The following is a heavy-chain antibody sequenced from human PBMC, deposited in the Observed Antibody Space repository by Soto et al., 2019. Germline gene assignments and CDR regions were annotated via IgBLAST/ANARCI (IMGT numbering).Heavy chain of an antibody. Sequence: QLQLRESGPGLVKPSETLSLTCTVSDGSSSTSGYSWGWIRQPPGKGLEWIGRVHYSGRTSYSPSLSRRGTKSAYKPETQVSLKLGSATSADTAGYYCARGLAYGVAGAGTLVEFWGQGTLVIVSS. CDR2: VHYSGRT. CDR3: ARGLAYGVAGAGTLVEF. CDR1: DGSSSTSGYS. V-gene: IGHV4-39*07. D-gene: IGHD6-13*01. J-gene: IGHJ4*02.